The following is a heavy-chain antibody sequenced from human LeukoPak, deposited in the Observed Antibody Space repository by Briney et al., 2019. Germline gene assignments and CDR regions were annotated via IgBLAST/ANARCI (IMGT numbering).Heavy chain of an antibody. CDR1: GFTFSSYE. Sequence: AGGSLRLSCAASGFTFSSYEMNWVRQAPGKGLEWVSYISSGSTIYDADSVKGRFTISRDNAKNSLYLQMNSLRAEDTAVYYCAREPTTVTTAFDYWGQGTLVTVSS. CDR2: ISSGSTI. D-gene: IGHD4-17*01. CDR3: AREPTTVTTAFDY. J-gene: IGHJ4*02. V-gene: IGHV3-48*03.